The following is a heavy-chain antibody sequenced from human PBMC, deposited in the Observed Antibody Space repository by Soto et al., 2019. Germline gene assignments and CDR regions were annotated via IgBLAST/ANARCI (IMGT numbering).Heavy chain of an antibody. V-gene: IGHV3-21*01. J-gene: IGHJ3*02. Sequence: GGSLRLSCAASGFTFSSYSMNWVRQAPGKGLEWVSSISSSSSYIYYADSVKGRFTISRDNAKNSLYLQMNSLRAEDTAVYYCARGEANWVAAPPSDAFDIWGQGTMVTVSS. CDR3: ARGEANWVAAPPSDAFDI. CDR2: ISSSSSYI. D-gene: IGHD7-27*01. CDR1: GFTFSSYS.